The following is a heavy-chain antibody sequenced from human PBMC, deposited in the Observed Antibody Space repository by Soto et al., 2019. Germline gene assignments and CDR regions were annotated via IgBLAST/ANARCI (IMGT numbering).Heavy chain of an antibody. J-gene: IGHJ6*02. D-gene: IGHD6-25*01. Sequence: TXGTLALTFAVSGGSVSSSNWWGWFRQPPGKGLEWIGEIYHSGSTNYNPSLKSRVTISVDKSKNQFSLKLSSVTAADTAVYYCAIRLHPTGPIYGMDVWAQRTTVTVSS. V-gene: IGHV4-4*02. CDR1: GGSVSSSNW. CDR2: IYHSGST. CDR3: AIRLHPTGPIYGMDV.